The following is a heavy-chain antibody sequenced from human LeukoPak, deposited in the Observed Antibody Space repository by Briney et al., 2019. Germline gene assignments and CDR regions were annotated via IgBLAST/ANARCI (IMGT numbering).Heavy chain of an antibody. CDR1: GFTFSSYA. J-gene: IGHJ6*02. CDR2: ISGSGGST. Sequence: PGGYLRRSCAASGFTFSSYAMSWVRQAPGKGLEWVSAISGSGGSTYYADSVKGRFTISRDNSKNTLYLQMNSLRAEDTAVYYCAKELAGTGYSSSWYVYYYYGMDVWGQGTTVTVSS. CDR3: AKELAGTGYSSSWYVYYYYGMDV. D-gene: IGHD6-13*01. V-gene: IGHV3-23*01.